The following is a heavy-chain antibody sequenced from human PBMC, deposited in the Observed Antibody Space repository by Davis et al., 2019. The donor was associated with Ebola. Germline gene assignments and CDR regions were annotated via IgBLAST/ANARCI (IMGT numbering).Heavy chain of an antibody. D-gene: IGHD3-16*01. CDR2: VNWNSLTI. Sequence: PGGSLRLSCAASGFSLDYYAMHWVRQVPGKGLEWISGVNWNSLTIGYADSVKGRFTISRDNAKNTLYLQMNSLRAEDTAVYYCTRDFDWDGGYWGQGTVVTVSP. CDR3: TRDFDWDGGY. J-gene: IGHJ4*02. CDR1: GFSLDYYA. V-gene: IGHV3-9*01.